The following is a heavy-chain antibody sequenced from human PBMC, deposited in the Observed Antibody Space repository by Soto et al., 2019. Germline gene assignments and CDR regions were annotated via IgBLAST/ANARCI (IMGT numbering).Heavy chain of an antibody. J-gene: IGHJ4*02. D-gene: IGHD5-12*01. CDR2: ISSSSSTI. CDR3: AKDHDEDFGYDLDYFDY. CDR1: GFTFSSYS. V-gene: IGHV3-48*01. Sequence: GGSLRLSCAASGFTFSSYSMNWVRQAPGKGLEWVSYISSSSSTIYYADSVKGRFTISRDNAKNSLYLQMNSLRAEDTAFYYCAKDHDEDFGYDLDYFDYCGEGTLVTVSS.